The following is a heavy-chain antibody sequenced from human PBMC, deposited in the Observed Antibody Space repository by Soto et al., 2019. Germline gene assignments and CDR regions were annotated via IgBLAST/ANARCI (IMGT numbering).Heavy chain of an antibody. CDR3: AKRPPDQWCLDY. CDR2: ITNSGDMT. CDR1: GFSFSSSA. V-gene: IGHV3-23*05. D-gene: IGHD2-15*01. J-gene: IGHJ4*02. Sequence: GGSLRLSCAASGFSFSSSAMHWVRQAPGKGLEWVSGITNSGDMTSYADSVKGRFTISRDNSKSTLYLQIDSLRGDDTAVYYCAKRPPDQWCLDYWGQGIQVTVSS.